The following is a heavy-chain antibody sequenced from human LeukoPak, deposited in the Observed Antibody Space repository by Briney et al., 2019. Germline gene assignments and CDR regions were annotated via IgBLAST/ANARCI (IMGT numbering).Heavy chain of an antibody. D-gene: IGHD1-1*01. CDR2: ISGSGGST. J-gene: IGHJ5*02. Sequence: GGSLRLSCAASGFTFSSYAMSWVRQAPGKGLEWVSAISGSGGSTYYADSVKGRFTISRDNSKNTLYLQMNSLRAEDTAVYYCAKGGGWNDEVVDWFDPWGQGTLVTVSS. CDR1: GFTFSSYA. CDR3: AKGGGWNDEVVDWFDP. V-gene: IGHV3-23*01.